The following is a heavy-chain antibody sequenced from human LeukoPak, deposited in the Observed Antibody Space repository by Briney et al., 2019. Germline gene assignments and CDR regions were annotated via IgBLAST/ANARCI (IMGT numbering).Heavy chain of an antibody. CDR1: GGSISSYY. J-gene: IGHJ4*02. D-gene: IGHD3-10*01. CDR2: INHSGST. CDR3: ARGVWFGESNDY. V-gene: IGHV4-34*01. Sequence: PSETLSLTCTVSGGSISSYYWSWIRQPPGKGLEWIGEINHSGSTNYNPSLKSRVTISVDTSKNQFSLKLSSVTAADTAVYYCARGVWFGESNDYWGQGTLVTVSS.